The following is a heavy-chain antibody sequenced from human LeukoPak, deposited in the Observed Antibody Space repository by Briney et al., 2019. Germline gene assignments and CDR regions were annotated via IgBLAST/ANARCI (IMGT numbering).Heavy chain of an antibody. V-gene: IGHV4-61*02. Sequence: SETLPLTCTVSGGSISSGSYSWSWIRQPAGKGLEWIGRFYTSGSTNYNPSLKSRVTISADTSNNQFSLKLSSVTAADTAVYYCAREVIAAHNWFDPWGQGTLATVSS. CDR2: FYTSGST. CDR1: GGSISSGSYS. J-gene: IGHJ5*02. CDR3: AREVIAAHNWFDP. D-gene: IGHD6-6*01.